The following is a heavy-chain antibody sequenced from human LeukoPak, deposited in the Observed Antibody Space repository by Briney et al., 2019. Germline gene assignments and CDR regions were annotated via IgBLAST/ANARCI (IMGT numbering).Heavy chain of an antibody. CDR3: GKRELWHGSGEDA. J-gene: IGHJ6*02. CDR1: GFTFNNYA. Sequence: GGSLRLSCAAYGFTFNNYAMSWFRQTQGKGLEWVSAISGSGDRTYYAESVKGRFSISRDNSKNTLYLQMHSLRAEDTAVYYCGKRELWHGSGEDAWGQGTTVTVSS. D-gene: IGHD3-10*01. CDR2: ISGSGDRT. V-gene: IGHV3-23*01.